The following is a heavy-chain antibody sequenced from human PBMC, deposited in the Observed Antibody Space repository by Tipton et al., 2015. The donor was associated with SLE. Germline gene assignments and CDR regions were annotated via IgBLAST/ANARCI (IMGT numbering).Heavy chain of an antibody. CDR3: AKRTHRLELVAWFDP. CDR2: TNPGDSDT. J-gene: IGHJ5*02. V-gene: IGHV5-51*03. CDR1: GFTFSNYW. D-gene: IGHD1-7*01. Sequence: VQLVQSGAEVKKPGESLTISCKGSGFTFSNYWIGWVRQVPGMGLEWVGITNPGDSDTRYGPSFQGHVTISADKSMNTVYLQWSSLKASDTAMYYCAKRTHRLELVAWFDPWGQGTLVTVSS.